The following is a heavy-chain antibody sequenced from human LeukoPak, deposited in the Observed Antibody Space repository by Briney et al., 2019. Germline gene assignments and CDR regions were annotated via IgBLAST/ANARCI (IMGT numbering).Heavy chain of an antibody. D-gene: IGHD6-13*01. V-gene: IGHV1-2*02. J-gene: IGHJ5*02. CDR1: GYTFTGYF. CDR3: ARRQLYSSSWQGTFDP. Sequence: ASVKVSCKASGYTFTGYFVHWVRQAPGQGLAWMGWINPNSGGTNYAQNFQGRVTMTRDTSISTAYMELSRLRSDDTAVYYCARRQLYSSSWQGTFDPWGQGTLVTVSS. CDR2: INPNSGGT.